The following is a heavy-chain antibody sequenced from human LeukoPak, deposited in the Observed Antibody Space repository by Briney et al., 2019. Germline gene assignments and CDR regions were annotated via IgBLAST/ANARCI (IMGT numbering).Heavy chain of an antibody. CDR3: ARGQFGFDP. J-gene: IGHJ5*02. D-gene: IGHD3-10*01. CDR1: GGSISSSSYY. CDR2: IYYSGST. Sequence: SETLSLTCTVSGGSISSSSYYWGWIRQPPGKGLEWIGSIYYSGSTYYNPSLKSRVTISVDTSKNQFSLKLSSVTAADTAVYYCARGQFGFDPWGQGTLVTVSS. V-gene: IGHV4-39*01.